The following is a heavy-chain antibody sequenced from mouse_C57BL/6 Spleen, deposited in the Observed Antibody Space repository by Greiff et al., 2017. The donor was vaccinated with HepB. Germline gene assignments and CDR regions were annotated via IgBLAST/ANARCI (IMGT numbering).Heavy chain of an antibody. Sequence: QVQLQQSGAELVKPGASVKISCKASGYAFSSYWMNWVKQRPGKGLEWIGQIYPGDGDTNYNGKFKGKATLTADTSSSTAYLQLSSLTSEDAAVYCCARRRRGAMDYWGQGTSVTVSS. V-gene: IGHV1-80*01. CDR3: ARRRRGAMDY. CDR2: IYPGDGDT. J-gene: IGHJ4*01. CDR1: GYAFSSYW.